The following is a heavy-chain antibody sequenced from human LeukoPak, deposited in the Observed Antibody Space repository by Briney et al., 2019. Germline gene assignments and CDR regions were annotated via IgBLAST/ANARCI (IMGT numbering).Heavy chain of an antibody. CDR1: GFTFSSYG. CDR3: ATERGYGGSPPNAAPDY. D-gene: IGHD4-23*01. J-gene: IGHJ4*02. V-gene: IGHV3-33*01. Sequence: GRSLRLSCAASGFTFSSYGLHWVRQAPGKGLEWVAVIWYDGSNKYYADSVKGRFTISRDNSKNTLYLQMNSLRAEDTAVYYCATERGYGGSPPNAAPDYWGQGTLVTVSS. CDR2: IWYDGSNK.